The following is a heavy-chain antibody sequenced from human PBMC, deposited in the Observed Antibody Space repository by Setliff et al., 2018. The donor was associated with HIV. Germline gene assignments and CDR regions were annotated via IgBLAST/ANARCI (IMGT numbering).Heavy chain of an antibody. CDR2: ISSGSSYI. J-gene: IGHJ6*02. CDR3: ARWRTTGTGYYYYGMDV. V-gene: IGHV3-21*01. D-gene: IGHD1-1*01. Sequence: NPGGSLRLSCLASGFTFSSYSMNWVRQAPGKGLEWVSSISSGSSYIHYADSVKGRFTISRDNAKNSLYLQMNSLRAEDTAVYYCARWRTTGTGYYYYGMDVWGQGTTVTVSS. CDR1: GFTFSSYS.